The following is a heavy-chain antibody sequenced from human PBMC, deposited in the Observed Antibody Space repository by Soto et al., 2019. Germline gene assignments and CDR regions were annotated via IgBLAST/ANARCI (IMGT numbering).Heavy chain of an antibody. V-gene: IGHV4-59*01. J-gene: IGHJ3*02. CDR2: IYYSGGT. CDR3: ARGLAFNI. CDR1: GGSISSYY. Sequence: QVQLQESGPGLVKPSETLSLTCTVSGGSISSYYWSWIRQPPGKGLEWIGYIYYSGGTNYNPSLKIRVTTSVDTSKNQFSLKMSSVTAADTAVYYCARGLAFNIWCHGTMVTVSS.